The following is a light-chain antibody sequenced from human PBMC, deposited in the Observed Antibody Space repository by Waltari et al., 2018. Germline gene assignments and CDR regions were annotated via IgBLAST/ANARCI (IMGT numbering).Light chain of an antibody. CDR3: QQYGSSPRT. Sequence: EIVLTQSPGILSLSQGERATLSCRASQKISSIYLAWYQQKPGQAPRLLIYGASSRATGIPDRFSGSGTGADYTLTITRREPEDFAMYYCQQYGSSPRTFGQGTKLEIK. V-gene: IGKV3-20*01. CDR1: QKISSIY. J-gene: IGKJ2*01. CDR2: GAS.